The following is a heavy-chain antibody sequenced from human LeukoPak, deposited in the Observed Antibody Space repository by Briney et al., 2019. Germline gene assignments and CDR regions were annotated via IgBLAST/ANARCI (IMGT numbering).Heavy chain of an antibody. V-gene: IGHV4-61*01. CDR2: IYYSGST. J-gene: IGHJ4*02. CDR3: ARDRSDDSSGYSPYYFDY. CDR1: GGSVSSGRYY. Sequence: PSETLSLTCTVSGGSVSSGRYYWSWIRQPPGKGLECIGYIYYSGSTNYNPSLKSRVTISVDTSKNQFSLKLSSVTAADTAVYYCARDRSDDSSGYSPYYFDYWGQGTLVTVSS. D-gene: IGHD3-22*01.